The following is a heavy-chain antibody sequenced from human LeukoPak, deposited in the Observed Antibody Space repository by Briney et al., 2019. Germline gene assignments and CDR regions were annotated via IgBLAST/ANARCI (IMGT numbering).Heavy chain of an antibody. Sequence: PVGSLRPSCAASVFTFSSYSMNWVRQAPGKGLEWVSYISSSSSTIYYADSVKGRFTISRDNAKNSLYMQMNSLRAEDTAVYYCARDLMTTVTTGYYFDYWGQGTLVTVSS. V-gene: IGHV3-48*01. CDR3: ARDLMTTVTTGYYFDY. D-gene: IGHD4-17*01. J-gene: IGHJ4*02. CDR2: ISSSSSTI. CDR1: VFTFSSYS.